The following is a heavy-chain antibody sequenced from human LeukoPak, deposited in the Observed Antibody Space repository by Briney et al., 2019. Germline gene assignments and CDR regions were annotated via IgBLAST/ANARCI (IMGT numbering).Heavy chain of an antibody. CDR2: ISSSGSNM. CDR1: GFTFSDYY. Sequence: PGGSLRLSCAASGFTFSDYYMSWIRQAPGKGLEWVSYISSSGSNMYYADSVKGRFTISRDNAKNSLYLQMNSLRAEDTAVYYCARSYQLLIFVGFDPWGQGTQVTVSS. D-gene: IGHD2-2*01. V-gene: IGHV3-11*01. CDR3: ARSYQLLIFVGFDP. J-gene: IGHJ5*02.